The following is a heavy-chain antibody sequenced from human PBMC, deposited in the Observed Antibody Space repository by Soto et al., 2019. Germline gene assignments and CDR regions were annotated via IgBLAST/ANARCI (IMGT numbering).Heavy chain of an antibody. D-gene: IGHD3-16*02. V-gene: IGHV3-11*01. CDR1: GFTFRDYY. CDR2: ISTSGTTT. Sequence: GGSLRLSCAGSGFTFRDYYMSWIRQAPGKGLEWISYISTSGTTTYYADSVKGRFTISRDNAENSVYLQMNSLTADDTAVYYCARVYIWGTYRSFWGQGTLVTVSS. J-gene: IGHJ4*02. CDR3: ARVYIWGTYRSF.